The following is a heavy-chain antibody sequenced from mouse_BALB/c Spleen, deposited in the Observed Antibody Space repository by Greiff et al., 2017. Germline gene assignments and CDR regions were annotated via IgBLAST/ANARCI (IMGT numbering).Heavy chain of an antibody. D-gene: IGHD1-1*01. V-gene: IGHV1S22*01. Sequence: LQQPGSELVRPGASVKLSCKASGYTFTSYWMHWVKQRPGQGLEWIGNIYPGSGSTNYDEKFKSKATLTVDTSSSTAYMQLSSLTSEDSAVYYCTRWGTTVVATNFDYWGQGTTLTVSS. CDR2: IYPGSGST. CDR3: TRWGTTVVATNFDY. J-gene: IGHJ2*01. CDR1: GYTFTSYW.